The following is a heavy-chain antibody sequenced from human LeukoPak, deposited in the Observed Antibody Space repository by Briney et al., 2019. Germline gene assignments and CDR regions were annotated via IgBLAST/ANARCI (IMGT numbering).Heavy chain of an antibody. J-gene: IGHJ4*02. CDR1: GFTFSSYW. V-gene: IGHV3-74*01. D-gene: IGHD6-6*01. CDR2: IHSDGSVT. Sequence: GGSLRLSCAASGFTFSSYWMHWVRQAPGKGLVWVSRIHSDGSVTRYADSVKGRFTISRDNAKNTLFLQMNSLRAEDTAVYYCAREASYSSTSDYWGQGTLVTVSS. CDR3: AREASYSSTSDY.